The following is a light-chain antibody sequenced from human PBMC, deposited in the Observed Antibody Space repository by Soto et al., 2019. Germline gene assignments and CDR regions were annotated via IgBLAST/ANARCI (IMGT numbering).Light chain of an antibody. CDR2: KAS. J-gene: IGKJ2*01. CDR3: QQYNNYYT. Sequence: DIPMTQSPSTLSASVGDRVTITCRASQSLTSRLAWYQHKPGKAPKLLISKASSLQDGVPSRFSGSGSGTEFTLTISSLQPDDFATYYCQQYNNYYTFGQGTKLEIK. V-gene: IGKV1-5*03. CDR1: QSLTSR.